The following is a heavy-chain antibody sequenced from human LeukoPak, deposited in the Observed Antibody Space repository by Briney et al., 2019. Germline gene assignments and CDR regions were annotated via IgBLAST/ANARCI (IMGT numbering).Heavy chain of an antibody. CDR1: GFTFSSYS. Sequence: PGGSLRLSCAASGFTFSSYSMNWVRQAPGKGLEWVSSISSSSSYIYYADSVKGRFTISRDNAKNSLYLQMSSLRAEDTAVYYCARGDSGSYQNFDYWGQGTLVTVSS. J-gene: IGHJ4*02. D-gene: IGHD1-26*01. CDR3: ARGDSGSYQNFDY. CDR2: ISSSSSYI. V-gene: IGHV3-21*01.